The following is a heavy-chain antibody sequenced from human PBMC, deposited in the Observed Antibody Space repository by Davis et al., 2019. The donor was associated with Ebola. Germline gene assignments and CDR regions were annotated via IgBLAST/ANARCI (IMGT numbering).Heavy chain of an antibody. V-gene: IGHV3-23*01. Sequence: GESLKISCAASGFTFSSYAMSWVRQAPGKGLEWVSAISGSGGSTYYADSVKGRFTISRDNSKNTLYLQMNSLRAEDTAVYYCANTWIQHADYWGQGTLVTVSS. J-gene: IGHJ4*02. D-gene: IGHD5-18*01. CDR3: ANTWIQHADY. CDR2: ISGSGGST. CDR1: GFTFSSYA.